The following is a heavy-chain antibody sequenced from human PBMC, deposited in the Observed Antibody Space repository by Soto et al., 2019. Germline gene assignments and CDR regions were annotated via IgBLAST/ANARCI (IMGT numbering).Heavy chain of an antibody. Sequence: QVHLAQSGGEVKKPGASVKVSCQASGYTFTSYGISWVRQAPGQGLAWMGWISAYNGETKYAQSLQGRVTMTTDTSTTTAYMELRSLRSDDTAVYYCGGDNYERSCYFDYWGQGTLVAVSS. CDR1: GYTFTSYG. J-gene: IGHJ4*02. V-gene: IGHV1-18*01. D-gene: IGHD3-22*01. CDR3: GGDNYERSCYFDY. CDR2: ISAYNGET.